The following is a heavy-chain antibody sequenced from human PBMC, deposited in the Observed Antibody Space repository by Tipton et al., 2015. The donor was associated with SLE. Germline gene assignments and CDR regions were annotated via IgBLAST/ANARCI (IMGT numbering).Heavy chain of an antibody. D-gene: IGHD3-10*01. V-gene: IGHV3-23*01. Sequence: SLRLSCAASGFTFSSYAMSWVRKAPGKGLKWVSAISGSGGSTYYADSVKGRFTISRDNAKNTLYLQMNSLRAGDTAVYYCAKEGSGSADYWGQGTLVTVSS. CDR1: GFTFSSYA. CDR3: AKEGSGSADY. CDR2: ISGSGGST. J-gene: IGHJ4*02.